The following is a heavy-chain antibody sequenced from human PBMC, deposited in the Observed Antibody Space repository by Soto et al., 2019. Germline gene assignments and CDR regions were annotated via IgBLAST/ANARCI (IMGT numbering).Heavy chain of an antibody. CDR2: INHSGST. D-gene: IGHD4-17*01. J-gene: IGHJ1*01. Sequence: QVQLQQWGAGLLKPSETLSLTCAVYAGSFSGYYWSWIRQSPGKGLEWIGEINHSGSTNYTPSLKRRVTLSVDTSKNRFSLKLSSVTAADTAVYYCARARPLYGGTDQYYFQHWGQGTLVTVSS. CDR3: ARARPLYGGTDQYYFQH. V-gene: IGHV4-34*01. CDR1: AGSFSGYY.